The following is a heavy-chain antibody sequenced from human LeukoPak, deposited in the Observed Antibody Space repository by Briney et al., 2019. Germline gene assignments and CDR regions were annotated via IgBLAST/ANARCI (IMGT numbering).Heavy chain of an antibody. D-gene: IGHD3-22*01. Sequence: GGSLRLSCAASGFTFSSYSMNWVRQAPGKGLEWVSYMSSSSSTIYYADSVKGRFTISRDNAKNSLYLQMNSLRAEDTAVYYCARGQSYYYDSSGYLSPFDYWGQGTLVTVSS. CDR1: GFTFSSYS. J-gene: IGHJ4*02. CDR2: MSSSSSTI. V-gene: IGHV3-48*04. CDR3: ARGQSYYYDSSGYLSPFDY.